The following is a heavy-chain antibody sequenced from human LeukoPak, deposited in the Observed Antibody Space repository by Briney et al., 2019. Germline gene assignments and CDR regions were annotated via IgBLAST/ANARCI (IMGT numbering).Heavy chain of an antibody. CDR1: GGSISSYY. V-gene: IGHV4-59*01. CDR3: ACLTTADAF. D-gene: IGHD3-22*01. CDR2: IYYSGST. J-gene: IGHJ3*01. Sequence: SETLSLTCTVSGGSISSYYWSWIRQPPGKGLEWIGYIYYSGSTNYNPSLKSRVTISVDTSKNQFSLKLSSVTAADTAVYYCACLTTADAFWGQGTMVTVSS.